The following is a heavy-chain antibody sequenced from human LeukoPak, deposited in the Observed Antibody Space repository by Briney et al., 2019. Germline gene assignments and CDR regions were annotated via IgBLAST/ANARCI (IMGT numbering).Heavy chain of an antibody. CDR3: ARHYLASGWYPWYVWFDP. CDR1: GGSISAYY. CDR2: INHSGST. Sequence: SETLSLTCTVSGGSISAYYWSWIRQPPGKGLEWIGEINHSGSTNYNPSLKSRVTISVDTSKNQFSLKLSSVTAADTAVYYCARHYLASGWYPWYVWFDPWGQGTLVTVSS. D-gene: IGHD6-19*01. J-gene: IGHJ5*02. V-gene: IGHV4-34*01.